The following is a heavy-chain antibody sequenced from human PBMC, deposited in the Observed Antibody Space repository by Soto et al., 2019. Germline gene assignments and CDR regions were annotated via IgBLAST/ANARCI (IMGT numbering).Heavy chain of an antibody. J-gene: IGHJ6*02. V-gene: IGHV4-59*01. Sequence: SETLSLTCTVSVGSISSYYWSWIRQPPGKGLEWIGYMHYSGITSYNPSVKGRFTISRDNSKNTLYLQMNSLRAEDTAVYYCAKDLSDIVVVPAATRFGYYRMEVSGQGSTATVSS. CDR1: VGSISSYY. CDR2: MHYSGIT. D-gene: IGHD2-2*01. CDR3: AKDLSDIVVVPAATRFGYYRMEV.